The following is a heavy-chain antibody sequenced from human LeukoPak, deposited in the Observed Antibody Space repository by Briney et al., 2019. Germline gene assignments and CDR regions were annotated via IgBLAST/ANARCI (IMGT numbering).Heavy chain of an antibody. J-gene: IGHJ4*02. Sequence: SETLSLTCAVYGESMIGHFWTWIRQPPGKRLEWIGEIHHSGGTNSNPSLKNRVTMSIDMSKNQFSLKLNSVTAADTAVYYCARATASGSGRAYDHWAQGNLVPVSS. CDR1: GESMIGHF. V-gene: IGHV4-34*01. CDR3: ARATASGSGRAYDH. D-gene: IGHD3-10*01. CDR2: IHHSGGT.